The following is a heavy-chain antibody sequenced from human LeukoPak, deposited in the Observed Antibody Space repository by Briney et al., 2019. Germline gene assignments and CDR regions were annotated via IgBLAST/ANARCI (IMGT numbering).Heavy chain of an antibody. V-gene: IGHV4-39*07. J-gene: IGHJ4*02. D-gene: IGHD6-13*01. CDR1: GASISSTGFY. CDR3: AARCGQLFDF. Sequence: SETLSLTCTVSGASISSTGFYWGWIRQSPGKGLEWIGSIYYGGNTYYKPSLESRVTISVDTSKNQFSLKFTSVTAADTAVYYCAARCGQLFDFWGQGILVTVSS. CDR2: IYYGGNT.